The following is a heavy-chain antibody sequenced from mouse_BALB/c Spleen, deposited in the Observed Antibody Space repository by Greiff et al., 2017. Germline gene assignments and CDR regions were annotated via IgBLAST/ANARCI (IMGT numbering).Heavy chain of an antibody. CDR1: GFTFSSYA. D-gene: IGHD2-12*01. CDR2: ISSGGST. CDR3: ARGRCYDAAYWYFDV. J-gene: IGHJ1*01. V-gene: IGHV5-6-5*01. Sequence: EVKLVESGGGLVKPGGSLKLSCAASGFTFSSYAMSWVRQTPEKRLEWVASISSGGSTYYPDSVKGRFTISRDNARNILYLHMSSLRSEDTAMYYCARGRCYDAAYWYFDVWGAGTTVTVSS.